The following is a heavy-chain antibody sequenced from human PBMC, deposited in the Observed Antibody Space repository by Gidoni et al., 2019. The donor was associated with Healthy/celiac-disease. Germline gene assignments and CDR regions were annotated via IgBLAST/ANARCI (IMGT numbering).Heavy chain of an antibody. CDR1: GGTYSSYT. J-gene: IGHJ4*02. D-gene: IGHD6-13*01. V-gene: IGHV1-69*08. CDR2: IIPILGIA. Sequence: QVQLVQSGAEVKKPGSSVNVSCKASGGTYSSYTISWVRQAPGQGLEWMGRIIPILGIANYAQKFQGRVTITADKSTSTAYMELSSLKSEDTAVYYCARDEGQQQGNWGQGTLVTVSS. CDR3: ARDEGQQQGN.